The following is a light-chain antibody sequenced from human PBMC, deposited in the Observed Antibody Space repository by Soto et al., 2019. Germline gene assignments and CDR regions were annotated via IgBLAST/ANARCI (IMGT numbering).Light chain of an antibody. CDR3: CSYGGGYTPLL. CDR2: DVT. Sequence: QSALTQPRSVSGSPGQSVTISCTGTSSDVGGYNYVSWYQQHPGQAPKLMIYDVTKRPSGVPDRFSGSKSGNTASLGISGLQAEDEADYYCCSYGGGYTPLLFGGGTQLTVL. J-gene: IGLJ2*01. V-gene: IGLV2-11*01. CDR1: SSDVGGYNY.